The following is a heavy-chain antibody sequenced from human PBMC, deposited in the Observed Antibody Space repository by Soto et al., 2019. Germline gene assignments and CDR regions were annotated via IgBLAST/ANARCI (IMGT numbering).Heavy chain of an antibody. V-gene: IGHV4-30-2*01. D-gene: IGHD3-10*01. Sequence: SETLSLTCAVSGGSITSGNSYSWSWIRQPPGKGLEWIGSISHTGSTSYNPSLKSRLTMSVDKSKNQFSLRLSSVTAADMAVYYCARAVAPYFGTWFDPRGQGILVTVS. CDR2: ISHTGST. J-gene: IGHJ5*02. CDR3: ARAVAPYFGTWFDP. CDR1: GGSITSGNSYS.